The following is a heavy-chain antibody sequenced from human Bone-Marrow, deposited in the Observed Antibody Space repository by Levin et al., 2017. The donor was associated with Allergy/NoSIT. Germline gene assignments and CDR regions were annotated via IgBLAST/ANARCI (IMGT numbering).Heavy chain of an antibody. CDR2: IKQDGSEK. J-gene: IGHJ4*02. D-gene: IGHD3-10*01. V-gene: IGHV3-7*01. CDR3: ARDGSGSYYSF. Sequence: GGSLRLSCAASGLSFSTYWMSWVRQAPGKGLEWVANIKQDGSEKNYVDSVKGRFSISRDNAKNSLYLQMSSLRAEDTAIYYCARDGSGSYYSFWGQGTLVTVSS. CDR1: GLSFSTYW.